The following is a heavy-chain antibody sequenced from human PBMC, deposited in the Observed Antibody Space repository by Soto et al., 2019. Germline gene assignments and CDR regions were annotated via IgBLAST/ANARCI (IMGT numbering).Heavy chain of an antibody. CDR3: ARVGDIVVVTYDY. D-gene: IGHD3-22*01. CDR1: GGSFSGYY. J-gene: IGHJ4*02. Sequence: QVQLQQWGAGLLKPSGTLSLTCAVYGGSFSGYYWSWIRQPPGKGLEWIGEINHSGSTNYNPSLKSRVTISVDTSKNQFSLKLSSVTAADTAVYYCARVGDIVVVTYDYWGQGTLVTVSS. V-gene: IGHV4-34*01. CDR2: INHSGST.